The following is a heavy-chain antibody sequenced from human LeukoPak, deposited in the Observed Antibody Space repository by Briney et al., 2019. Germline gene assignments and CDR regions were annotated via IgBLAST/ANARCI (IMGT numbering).Heavy chain of an antibody. CDR1: GFSFSNYY. CDR3: AREASGNYYVFDS. J-gene: IGHJ4*02. Sequence: GGPLRLSCAASGFSFSNYYMSWIRQAPGKGLECVSYFTNSGSSTHYADAVKGRFTISRDNVKRSVHLHMTSLRAEDTGVYYSAREASGNYYVFDSWGQGTLVTVSS. D-gene: IGHD1-26*01. CDR2: FTNSGSST. V-gene: IGHV3-11*04.